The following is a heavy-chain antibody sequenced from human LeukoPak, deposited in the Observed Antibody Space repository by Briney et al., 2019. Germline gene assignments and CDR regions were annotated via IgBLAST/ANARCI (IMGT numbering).Heavy chain of an antibody. CDR2: ISAYNGNT. CDR3: ARMEYSSSIGGECDY. CDR1: GYSFTSYG. Sequence: PGESLKISCKGSGYSFTSYGISWVRQAPGQGLEWMGWISAYNGNTNYAQKLQGSVTMTTDTSTSTAYMELRSLRSDDTAVYYCARMEYSSSIGGECDYWGQGTLVTVSS. D-gene: IGHD6-6*01. J-gene: IGHJ4*02. V-gene: IGHV1-18*01.